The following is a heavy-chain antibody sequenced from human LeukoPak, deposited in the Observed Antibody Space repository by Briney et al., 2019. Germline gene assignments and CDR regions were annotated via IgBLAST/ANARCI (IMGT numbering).Heavy chain of an antibody. V-gene: IGHV1-18*01. Sequence: ASVKVSCKASGYTFTSYGISWVRQAPGQGLEWMGWISAYNGNTNYAQKLQGRVTMTTDTSTSTAYMELRSLRSDDTAVYYCARDIGDVDTAMVTLYYFDYWGQGTLVTVSS. J-gene: IGHJ4*02. D-gene: IGHD5-18*01. CDR1: GYTFTSYG. CDR2: ISAYNGNT. CDR3: ARDIGDVDTAMVTLYYFDY.